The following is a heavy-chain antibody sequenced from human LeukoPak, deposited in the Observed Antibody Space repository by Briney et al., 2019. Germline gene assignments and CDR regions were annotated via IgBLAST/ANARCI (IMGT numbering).Heavy chain of an antibody. Sequence: GGSLRLSCAASGFTFSSYAMSWVRQAPGKGLEWVSAISGSGGSTYYADSVKGRFTISRDNSKNTLYLQMNSLRAEDTPVYYCAKYVSGGEYGGMWYYYGMDVRGQGTTVTVSS. CDR2: ISGSGGST. V-gene: IGHV3-23*01. CDR1: GFTFSSYA. J-gene: IGHJ6*02. CDR3: AKYVSGGEYGGMWYYYGMDV. D-gene: IGHD4-23*01.